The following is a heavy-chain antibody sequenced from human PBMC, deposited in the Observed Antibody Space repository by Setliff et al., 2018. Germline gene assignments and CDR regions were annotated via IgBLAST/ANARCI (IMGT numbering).Heavy chain of an antibody. V-gene: IGHV4-61*02. J-gene: IGHJ4*02. CDR2: IHASGSA. CDR3: TRAEAYGFGGDY. D-gene: IGHD3-10*01. Sequence: SETLSLTCSVSGGSITSGTYYWSWIRQPAGKGLEWIGRIHASGSAHYNPSLQSRVTISGDTSKNEFSLRMNSVTAADTAVYYCTRAEAYGFGGDYWGQGIQVTVSS. CDR1: GGSITSGTYY.